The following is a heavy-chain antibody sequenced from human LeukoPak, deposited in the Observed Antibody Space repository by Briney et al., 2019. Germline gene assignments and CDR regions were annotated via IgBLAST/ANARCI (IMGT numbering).Heavy chain of an antibody. CDR2: IYYSGST. J-gene: IGHJ6*03. CDR3: ARTDHKDCSGGRCYSDYYYMDV. Sequence: SETLSLTCTVSGGSISTSNYYWSWIRQPPGKGLEWIGYIYYSGSTNYNPSLKSRVTISVDTSKNQFSLKLRSVTAADTAVYYCARTDHKDCSGGRCYSDYYYMDVWGKGTTVTVSS. D-gene: IGHD2-15*01. CDR1: GGSISTSNYY. V-gene: IGHV4-61*05.